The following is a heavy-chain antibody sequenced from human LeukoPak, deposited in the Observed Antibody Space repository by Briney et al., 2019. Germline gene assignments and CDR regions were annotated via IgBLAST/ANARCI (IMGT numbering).Heavy chain of an antibody. V-gene: IGHV3-7*01. CDR3: ARDQGWLQFDY. Sequence: GGSLRLSCAASGFTFSSYWMSWVRQAPGKGLEWVANIKEDGSKTYYMDSVKGRFTISRDNAQNSLYLQMNSPTAEDSAVYYCARDQGWLQFDYWGQGALATVSS. CDR1: GFTFSSYW. D-gene: IGHD5-24*01. CDR2: IKEDGSKT. J-gene: IGHJ4*02.